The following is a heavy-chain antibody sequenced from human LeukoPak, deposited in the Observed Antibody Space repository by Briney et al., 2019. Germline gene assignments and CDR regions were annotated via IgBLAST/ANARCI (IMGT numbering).Heavy chain of an antibody. CDR1: GFTFSSYA. V-gene: IGHV3-23*01. Sequence: GGSLRLSCAASGFTFSSYAMSWVRQAPGKGLEWVSAISGSGGSTYYADSVKGRFTISRDNSKNTLYLQMNSLRAEDTAVYYCAKDSGVLEWLSYFDYWGQGTLVTVPS. CDR2: ISGSGGST. D-gene: IGHD3-3*01. J-gene: IGHJ4*02. CDR3: AKDSGVLEWLSYFDY.